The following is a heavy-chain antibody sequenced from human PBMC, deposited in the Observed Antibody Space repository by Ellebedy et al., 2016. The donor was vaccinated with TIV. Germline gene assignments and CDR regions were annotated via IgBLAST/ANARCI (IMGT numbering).Heavy chain of an antibody. Sequence: GESLKISCAASGFTFNKAWMNWVRQAPGKGLEWVGRIKTDTARETTDCAAPVKGRCTISRDDSKQTLYLQMNSLRTEDTAVYYCTTRRTTINEDWGQGTLVTVSS. CDR1: GFTFNKAW. D-gene: IGHD1-1*01. CDR3: TTRRTTINED. V-gene: IGHV3-15*01. CDR2: IKTDTARETT. J-gene: IGHJ4*02.